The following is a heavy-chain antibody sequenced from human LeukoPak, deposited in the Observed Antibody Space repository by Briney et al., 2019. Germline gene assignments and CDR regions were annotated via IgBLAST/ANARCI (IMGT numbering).Heavy chain of an antibody. CDR1: GFTFSSYC. J-gene: IGHJ4*01. Sequence: GGSLRLSCAVSGFTFSSYCMNWVRQAPGKGREWVASIRQDGGEKSYVDSVKGRFTISRDNTKNSLYLQMSSLRAEDTAVYYCARDGTAAGLYFDLWGQGTLVTVS. D-gene: IGHD6-13*01. CDR2: IRQDGGEK. V-gene: IGHV3-7*01. CDR3: ARDGTAAGLYFDL.